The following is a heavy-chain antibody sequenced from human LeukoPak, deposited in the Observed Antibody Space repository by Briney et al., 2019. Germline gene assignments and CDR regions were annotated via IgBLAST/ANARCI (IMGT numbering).Heavy chain of an antibody. CDR1: GGSISSSSYY. D-gene: IGHD3-22*01. CDR3: TKDPVVYYYDSSGYYTPPYYFDY. J-gene: IGHJ4*02. Sequence: SETLSLTCTVSGGSISSSSYYWGWIRQPPGKGLEWIGSIYYSGSTYYNPSLKSRVTISVDTSKNQFSLKLSSVTAADTAVYYCTKDPVVYYYDSSGYYTPPYYFDYWGQGTLVTVSS. V-gene: IGHV4-39*02. CDR2: IYYSGST.